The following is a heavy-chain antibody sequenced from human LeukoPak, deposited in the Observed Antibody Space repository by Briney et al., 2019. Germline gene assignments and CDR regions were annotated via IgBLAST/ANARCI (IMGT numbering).Heavy chain of an antibody. V-gene: IGHV3-7*03. J-gene: IGHJ4*02. D-gene: IGHD6-19*01. CDR3: ARDPAGYSSGWYDY. CDR1: GFTFSSYW. CDR2: INQDGSEK. Sequence: GGSLRLSCAASGFTFSSYWMNWVRQAPGKGLEWVANINQDGSEKYYMDSVKGRFTISRDNAKNSLYLQMNSLRAEDTAVYYCARDPAGYSSGWYDYWGQGTLVTVSS.